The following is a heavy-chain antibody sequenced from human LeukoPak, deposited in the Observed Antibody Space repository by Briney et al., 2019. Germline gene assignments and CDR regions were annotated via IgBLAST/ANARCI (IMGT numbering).Heavy chain of an antibody. V-gene: IGHV4-39*07. CDR1: GASITSSNYY. J-gene: IGHJ4*02. CDR2: IYYTGIT. CDR3: ARVGINNWNYEFTGVAYFDY. D-gene: IGHD1-7*01. Sequence: PSETLSLTCTVSGASITSSNYYWLWLRQPPGKGLEWIGGIYYTGITYYNLSLKSRVTISVDTSKYQCSLRLSSVTAADTAVYYCARVGINNWNYEFTGVAYFDYWGQGTLVTVSS.